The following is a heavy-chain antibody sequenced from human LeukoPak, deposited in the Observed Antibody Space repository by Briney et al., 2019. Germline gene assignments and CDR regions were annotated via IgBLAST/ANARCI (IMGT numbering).Heavy chain of an antibody. D-gene: IGHD2-2*01. V-gene: IGHV3-23*01. J-gene: IGHJ1*01. CDR3: AKVGGYCSSTSCYDFEYFQH. CDR1: GFTFSSYA. Sequence: GGSLRLSCAASGFTFSSYAVSWVRQAPGKGLEWVSAISGSGGSTYYADSVKGRFTISRDNSKNTLYLQMNSLRAEDTAVYYCAKVGGYCSSTSCYDFEYFQHWGQGTLVTVSS. CDR2: ISGSGGST.